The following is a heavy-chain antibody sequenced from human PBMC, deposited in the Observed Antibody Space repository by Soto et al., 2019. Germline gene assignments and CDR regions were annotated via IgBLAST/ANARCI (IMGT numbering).Heavy chain of an antibody. CDR3: ARDLGDSSGFEYFQP. CDR2: IIPIFGTA. J-gene: IGHJ1*01. CDR1: GGTFSSYA. Sequence: QVQLVQSGAEVKKPGSSVKVSCKASGGTFSSYAISWVRQAPGQGLEWMGGIIPIFGTANYAQKFQGRVTIAADEPTSTASMELSSLRSEDTAVYYCARDLGDSSGFEYFQPWGQGTLVIVSS. V-gene: IGHV1-69*12. D-gene: IGHD3-22*01.